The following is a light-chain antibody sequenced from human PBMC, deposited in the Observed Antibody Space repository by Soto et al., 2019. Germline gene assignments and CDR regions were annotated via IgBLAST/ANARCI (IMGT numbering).Light chain of an antibody. CDR2: DVT. Sequence: QSALTQPPSASGSPGQSVTISCTGTSSDVGGYNYVSWYQQRPGKAPKLMIYDVTKRPSGVPDRFSGSKSGNTASLIVSGLQAEDEADYYCSSYAGTNIVVFGGGTKVTVL. V-gene: IGLV2-8*01. J-gene: IGLJ2*01. CDR1: SSDVGGYNY. CDR3: SSYAGTNIVV.